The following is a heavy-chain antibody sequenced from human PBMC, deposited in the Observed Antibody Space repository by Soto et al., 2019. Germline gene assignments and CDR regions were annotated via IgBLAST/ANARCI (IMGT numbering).Heavy chain of an antibody. Sequence: SSETLSLTCTVSGGSISSGGYYWSWIRQHPGKGLEWIGYIYYSGSTYYNPSLKSRVTISVDTSKNQFSLKLSSVTAADTAVYYCARVVRNCSGGSCATLDYWGQGTLVTVSS. V-gene: IGHV4-31*03. D-gene: IGHD2-15*01. CDR2: IYYSGST. CDR1: GGSISSGGYY. CDR3: ARVVRNCSGGSCATLDY. J-gene: IGHJ4*02.